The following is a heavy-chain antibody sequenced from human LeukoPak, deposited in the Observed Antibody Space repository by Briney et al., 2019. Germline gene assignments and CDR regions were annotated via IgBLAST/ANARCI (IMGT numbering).Heavy chain of an antibody. J-gene: IGHJ5*02. Sequence: PGGSLRLSCAASGFTVCGNYMSWVRQAPGKGLEWVSVIYSGGSTYYADSVKGRFTISRDNSKNTLYLQMNSLRAEDTAVYYCARGIAAAANEDRFDPWGQGTLVTVSS. CDR2: IYSGGST. CDR1: GFTVCGNY. V-gene: IGHV3-53*01. CDR3: ARGIAAAANEDRFDP. D-gene: IGHD6-13*01.